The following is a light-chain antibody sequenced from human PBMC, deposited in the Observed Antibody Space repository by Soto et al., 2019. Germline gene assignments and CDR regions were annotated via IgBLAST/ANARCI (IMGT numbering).Light chain of an antibody. J-gene: IGLJ1*01. CDR1: SSDVGGYNY. CDR3: SSYTTSNTRQIV. Sequence: SVLTQPASVSGSPGQSITISCTGTSSDVGGYNYVSWYQHHPGKAPKLMIYDVSNRPSGVSNRFSGSKSGNTASLTISGLQPEDEADYYCSSYTTSNTRQIVFGTGTKVPV. CDR2: DVS. V-gene: IGLV2-14*03.